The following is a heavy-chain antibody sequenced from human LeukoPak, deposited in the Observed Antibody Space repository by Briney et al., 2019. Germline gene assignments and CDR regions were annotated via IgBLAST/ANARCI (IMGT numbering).Heavy chain of an antibody. D-gene: IGHD3-10*01. J-gene: IGHJ5*02. CDR2: IYYSGST. CDR3: ARPSRHRENSFDP. CDR1: GGSISSYY. Sequence: SETLSLTCTVSGGSISSYYWSWIRQPPVKELEWIGYIYYSGSTNYNPSLKSRVTISVDTSKNQFSLKLSSVTAADTAVYYCARPSRHRENSFDPWGQGTLVTVSS. V-gene: IGHV4-59*12.